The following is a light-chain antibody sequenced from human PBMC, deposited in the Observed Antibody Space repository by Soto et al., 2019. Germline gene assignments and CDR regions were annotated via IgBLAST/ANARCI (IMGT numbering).Light chain of an antibody. J-gene: IGLJ1*01. V-gene: IGLV1-40*01. CDR1: SSDIGAGFD. CDR3: QSYEDSPTRSYV. Sequence: QSVLTQPPSVSGAPGQRITISCSGSSSDIGAGFDVHWYQHLPGTAPKLLIYGNTNRPSGVPGRFSGSKSGTSASLIISGLKAEDDDEYYYQSYEDSPTRSYVVGNATKVTV. CDR2: GNT.